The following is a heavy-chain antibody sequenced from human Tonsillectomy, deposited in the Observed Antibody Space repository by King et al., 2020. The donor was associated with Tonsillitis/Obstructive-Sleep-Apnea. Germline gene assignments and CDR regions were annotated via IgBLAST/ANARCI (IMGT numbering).Heavy chain of an antibody. J-gene: IGHJ4*02. Sequence: VQLQESGPGLVKPSETLSLTCTVSGGSISSYYWSWIRQPPGKGLEWIGDVYYSGSTNYNPSLKSRVTISVDTSKNQFSLKLSSVTAADTAVYYCARESGYDSAGNFDYWGQGTLVTVSS. V-gene: IGHV4-59*01. CDR2: VYYSGST. CDR1: GGSISSYY. D-gene: IGHD5-12*01. CDR3: ARESGYDSAGNFDY.